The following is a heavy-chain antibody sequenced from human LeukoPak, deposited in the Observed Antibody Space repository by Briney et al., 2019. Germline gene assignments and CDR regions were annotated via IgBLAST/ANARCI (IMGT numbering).Heavy chain of an antibody. J-gene: IGHJ6*03. Sequence: SGTLSLTCTVSGGSISSYYWGWIRQPPGKGLQWIGSIHRSGGTYYNPSLTSRVTISVDTSKNQSSLTLSSDTTTDTAVYYCARVEEGYAAGRRGNSYYYYMDVWGKGTPVTISS. V-gene: IGHV4-59*01. CDR1: GGSISSYY. D-gene: IGHD2-2*01. CDR3: ARVEEGYAAGRRGNSYYYYMDV. CDR2: IHRSGGT.